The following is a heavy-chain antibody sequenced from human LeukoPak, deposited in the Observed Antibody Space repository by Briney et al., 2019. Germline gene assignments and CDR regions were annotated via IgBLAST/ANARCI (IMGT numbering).Heavy chain of an antibody. Sequence: GVSLRLSCAASGFSFDDYPMHWVRQAPGKGLEWVSLINEDGGKTFYADSVRGRFTISRDNSKNSLYLQMNSLRTEDTALYYCAKEIDTLGTNAFDIWGQGTIVTVSA. CDR3: AKEIDTLGTNAFDI. V-gene: IGHV3-43*02. D-gene: IGHD2-15*01. CDR2: INEDGGKT. CDR1: GFSFDDYP. J-gene: IGHJ3*02.